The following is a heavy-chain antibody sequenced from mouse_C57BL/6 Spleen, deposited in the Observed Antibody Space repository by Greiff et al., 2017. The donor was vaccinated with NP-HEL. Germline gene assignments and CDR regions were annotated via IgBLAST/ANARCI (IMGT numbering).Heavy chain of an antibody. D-gene: IGHD2-4*01. Sequence: EVQLVESGGGLVQPKGSLKLSCAASGFTFNTYAMHWVRQAPGKGLEWVARIRSKSSNYATYYADSVKDRFTISRDDSQSMLYLQMNNLKTEDTAMYYCVRDPYYDYDEETWFAYWGQGTLVTVSA. CDR2: IRSKSSNYAT. J-gene: IGHJ3*01. V-gene: IGHV10-3*01. CDR1: GFTFNTYA. CDR3: VRDPYYDYDEETWFAY.